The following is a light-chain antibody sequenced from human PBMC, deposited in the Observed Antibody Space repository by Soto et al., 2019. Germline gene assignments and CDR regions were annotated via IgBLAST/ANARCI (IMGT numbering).Light chain of an antibody. J-gene: IGKJ5*01. Sequence: ILLTQSPSSLSASVGDRVTITCGASQGIDSSFAWYQQKPGKAPKLMIYAASSLQSGVPSRFSGSGSGTDFTLTISSLQPEDFATYYCQQLHDYTITFGQGTRVEIK. CDR3: QQLHDYTIT. V-gene: IGKV1-9*01. CDR1: QGIDSS. CDR2: AAS.